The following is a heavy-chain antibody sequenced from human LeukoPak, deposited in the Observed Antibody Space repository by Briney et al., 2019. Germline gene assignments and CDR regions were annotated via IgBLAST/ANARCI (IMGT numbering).Heavy chain of an antibody. CDR2: IYTRGST. CDR3: ARAPRGESDAASGFYGMDV. Sequence: SETLSLTCTVSGGSINNYYWSWIRQPAGKGLEWIGRIYTRGSTNYNPSLKSRVTMSVDTSKNQFSLKLNSVTAADTAIYYCARAPRGESDAASGFYGMDVWGQGTTVTVSS. CDR1: GGSINNYY. D-gene: IGHD3-22*01. J-gene: IGHJ6*02. V-gene: IGHV4-4*07.